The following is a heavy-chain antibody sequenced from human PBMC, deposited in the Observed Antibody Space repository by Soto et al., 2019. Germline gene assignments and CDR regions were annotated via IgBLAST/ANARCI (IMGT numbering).Heavy chain of an antibody. CDR2: IVVGSGNT. J-gene: IGHJ6*02. V-gene: IGHV1-58*01. Sequence: QMQLVQSGPEVKKPGTSVKVSCKASGFTFTSSAGQWVRLARGQRLEWIGWIVVGSGNTNYAQKFQEIVTITRDMSTSTAYMELSSLRSEDTAVYYCAADGRLVIYWGRYYDYGMDVWGQGTTVTVSS. CDR1: GFTFTSSA. D-gene: IGHD7-27*01. CDR3: AADGRLVIYWGRYYDYGMDV.